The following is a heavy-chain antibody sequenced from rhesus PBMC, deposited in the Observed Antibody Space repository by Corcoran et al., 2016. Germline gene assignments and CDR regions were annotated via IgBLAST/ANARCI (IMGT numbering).Heavy chain of an antibody. CDR1: GYSISICYY. J-gene: IGHJ5-2*02. Sequence: QVQLQESGPGLVKPSETLSLTCAVTGYSISICYYCVLIRQPPAKGLENIGYIGGSSGSNYYNPALKTRDTISKDTCGTQFSLMLVSVNAADTAVYYCARPYCTGIFCYGSLDVWGRGVLVTVSS. D-gene: IGHD2-27*01. V-gene: IGHV4-99*01. CDR3: ARPYCTGIFCYGSLDV. CDR2: IGGSSGSN.